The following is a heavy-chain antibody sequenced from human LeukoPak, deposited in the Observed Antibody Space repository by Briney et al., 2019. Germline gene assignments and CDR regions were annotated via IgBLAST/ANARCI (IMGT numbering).Heavy chain of an antibody. CDR1: GFTVSSNY. CDR2: ISSSSSYI. J-gene: IGHJ4*02. V-gene: IGHV3-21*01. Sequence: PGGSLRLSCAASGFTVSSNYMSWVRQAPGKGLEWVSSISSSSSYIYYADSVKGRFTISRDNAKNSLYLQMNSLRAEDTAVYYCARDPREDTQYYDILTGYYPWGIDYWGQGTLVTVSS. D-gene: IGHD3-9*01. CDR3: ARDPREDTQYYDILTGYYPWGIDY.